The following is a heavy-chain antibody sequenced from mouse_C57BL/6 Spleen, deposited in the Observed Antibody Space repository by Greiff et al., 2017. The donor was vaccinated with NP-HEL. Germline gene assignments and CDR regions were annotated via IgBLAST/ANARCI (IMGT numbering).Heavy chain of an antibody. D-gene: IGHD2-4*01. Sequence: VQLQQSGAELVKPGASVKVSCTASGFTFTSYWMHWVKQRPGQGLEWIGRIHPSDSDTKYNHKFKGKATLTVDKSSTTAYMQLSSLTSEDSAVYFSAIRKEGYYDYPFAYWGQWTLVTVSA. V-gene: IGHV1-74*01. CDR1: GFTFTSYW. CDR3: AIRKEGYYDYPFAY. J-gene: IGHJ3*01. CDR2: IHPSDSDT.